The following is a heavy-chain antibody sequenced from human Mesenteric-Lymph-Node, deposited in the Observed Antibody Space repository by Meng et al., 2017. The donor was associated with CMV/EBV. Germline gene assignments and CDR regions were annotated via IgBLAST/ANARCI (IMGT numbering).Heavy chain of an antibody. CDR3: ARPFPSWQSPRLDPFGA. Sequence: LRLRESGAGQLKPPVSLSRRCTGCVDSISSFSSWGWIGQPPGRGLEWIGSVHYPGSTYYSPSLKSRVTVSVDTSKNQFSLRLTSVTASDTAVYYCARPFPSWQSPRLDPFGAWGQGTLVTVSS. CDR2: VHYPGST. V-gene: IGHV4-39*01. J-gene: IGHJ5*02. CDR1: VDSISSFSS. D-gene: IGHD6-19*01.